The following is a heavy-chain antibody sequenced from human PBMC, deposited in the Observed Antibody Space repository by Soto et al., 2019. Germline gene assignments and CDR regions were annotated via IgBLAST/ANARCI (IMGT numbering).Heavy chain of an antibody. CDR3: ARDMSSGWPTDYYYYGMDV. D-gene: IGHD6-19*01. J-gene: IGHJ6*02. CDR2: IIPIFGTA. V-gene: IGHV1-69*13. Sequence: GASVKVSCKASGGTFSSYAISWVRQAPGQGLEWMGGIIPIFGTANYAQKFQGRVTITADESTSTAYMELSSLRSEDTAVYYCARDMSSGWPTDYYYYGMDVWGQGTTVTVS. CDR1: GGTFSSYA.